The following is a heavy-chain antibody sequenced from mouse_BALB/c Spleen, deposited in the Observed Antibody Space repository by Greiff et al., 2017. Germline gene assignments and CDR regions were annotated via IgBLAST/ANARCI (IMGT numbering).Heavy chain of an antibody. CDR1: GFTFSSYA. Sequence: EVQRVESGGGLVKPGGSLKLSCAASGFTFSSYAMSWVRQTPEKRLEWVASISSGGSTYYPDSVKGRFTISRDNARNILYLQMSSLRSEDTAMYYCARGPFYGHWYFDVWGAGTTVTVSS. CDR3: ARGPFYGHWYFDV. V-gene: IGHV5-6-5*01. J-gene: IGHJ1*01. CDR2: ISSGGST. D-gene: IGHD2-10*01.